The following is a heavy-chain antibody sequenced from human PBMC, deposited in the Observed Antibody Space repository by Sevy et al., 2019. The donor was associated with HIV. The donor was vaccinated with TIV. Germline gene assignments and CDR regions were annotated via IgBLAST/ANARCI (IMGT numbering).Heavy chain of an antibody. CDR2: VSYDGSTK. D-gene: IGHD1-1*01. Sequence: GGSLRLSCAAPGFIFSNYGMHWVRQAPGKGLEWVAVVSYDGSTKYYTGSVRGRFSISRDNSKNTVYLQMNSLRVEDTAVYYCAKGSKATGSAFDIWGQGTMVTVSS. V-gene: IGHV3-30*18. J-gene: IGHJ3*02. CDR1: GFIFSNYG. CDR3: AKGSKATGSAFDI.